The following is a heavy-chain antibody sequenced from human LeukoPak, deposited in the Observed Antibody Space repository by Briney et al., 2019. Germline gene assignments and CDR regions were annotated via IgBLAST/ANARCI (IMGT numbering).Heavy chain of an antibody. CDR3: AKDPYGSGSVNWFDP. D-gene: IGHD3-10*01. Sequence: PGGSLRLSCAASGFTFSTYSMNWVRQAPGKGLEWVSYIGSSSSTIYYADSVKGRFTISRDNAKNSLYLQMNSLRAEDTAVYYCAKDPYGSGSVNWFDPWGQGTLVTVSS. J-gene: IGHJ5*02. CDR1: GFTFSTYS. CDR2: IGSSSSTI. V-gene: IGHV3-48*04.